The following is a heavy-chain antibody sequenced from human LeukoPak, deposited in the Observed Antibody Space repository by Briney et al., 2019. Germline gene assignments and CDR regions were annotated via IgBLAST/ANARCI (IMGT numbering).Heavy chain of an antibody. CDR2: INSDGSST. V-gene: IGHV3-74*01. D-gene: IGHD3-22*01. J-gene: IGHJ3*02. CDR3: ARERNYYDSSGYYAGGAFDI. Sequence: GGSLRLSCAASGFTFSSYWMHWLRQAPGKGLVLVSRINSDGSSTSYADSVKGRFTISRDNAKNTLYLQMNSLRAEDTAVYYCARERNYYDSSGYYAGGAFDIWGQGTMVTVSS. CDR1: GFTFSSYW.